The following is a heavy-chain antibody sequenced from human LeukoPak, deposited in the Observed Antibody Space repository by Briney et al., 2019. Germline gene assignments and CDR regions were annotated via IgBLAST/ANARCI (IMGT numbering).Heavy chain of an antibody. J-gene: IGHJ5*02. D-gene: IGHD3-22*01. V-gene: IGHV3-66*01. CDR1: GFTFSDYY. CDR2: IYSGGST. Sequence: GGSLRLSCAASGFTFSDYYMSWIRQAPGKGLEWVSVIYSGGSTYYADSVKGRFTISRDNSKNTLYLQMNSLRAEDTAVYYCARGTIVVTWGQGTLVTVSS. CDR3: ARGTIVVT.